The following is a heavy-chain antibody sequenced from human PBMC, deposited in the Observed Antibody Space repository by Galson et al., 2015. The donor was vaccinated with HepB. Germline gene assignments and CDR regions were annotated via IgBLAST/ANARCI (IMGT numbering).Heavy chain of an antibody. Sequence: SLRLSCAASGFTFSSYWMSWVRQAPGKGLEWVANMKQDGSEKYYVDSVKGRFTISRDNAKNSLYLQMNSLRAEDTAVYYCARDPTGHYLDSFFDLWGRGTLVTVSS. V-gene: IGHV3-7*03. CDR3: ARDPTGHYLDSFFDL. CDR2: MKQDGSEK. D-gene: IGHD3-9*01. CDR1: GFTFSSYW. J-gene: IGHJ2*01.